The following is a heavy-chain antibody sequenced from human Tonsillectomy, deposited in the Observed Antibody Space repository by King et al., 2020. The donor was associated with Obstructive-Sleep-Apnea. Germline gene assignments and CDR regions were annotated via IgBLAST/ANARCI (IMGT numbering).Heavy chain of an antibody. CDR2: ISPNRGAT. Sequence: QLVQSGAEVKMPGASVKVSCKASGYTFTGYYIHWVRQAPGQGLEWMGWISPNRGATKYARKFQDRVTMTRDTSISTAYMDLSRLRSDDTAIYYCARDMSAYDSTSPAYWGQGTLVTVSS. CDR3: ARDMSAYDSTSPAY. D-gene: IGHD3-10*01. CDR1: GYTFTGYY. J-gene: IGHJ4*02. V-gene: IGHV1-2*07.